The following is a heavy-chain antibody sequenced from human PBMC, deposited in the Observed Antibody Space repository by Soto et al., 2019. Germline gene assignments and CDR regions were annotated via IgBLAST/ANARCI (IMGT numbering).Heavy chain of an antibody. CDR1: GGSISSGGYS. D-gene: IGHD2-15*01. CDR3: ARNIGYCSGGSCQEPAANWFDP. CDR2: IYHSGST. Sequence: TLSLTCAVSGGSISSGGYSWSWIRQPPGKGLEWIGYIYHSGSTYYNPSLKSRVTISVDRSKNQFSLKLSSVTAADTAVYYCARNIGYCSGGSCQEPAANWFDPWGQGTLVTVS. J-gene: IGHJ5*02. V-gene: IGHV4-30-2*01.